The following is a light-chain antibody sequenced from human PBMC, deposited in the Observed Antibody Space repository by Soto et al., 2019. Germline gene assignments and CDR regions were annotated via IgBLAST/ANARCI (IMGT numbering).Light chain of an antibody. CDR2: SAS. CDR1: QSIAGY. J-gene: IGKJ5*01. CDR3: QHSFSVPIT. V-gene: IGKV1-39*01. Sequence: DIQMTQSPSSLSASVGDRVTITCRASQSIAGYLSWYQQRPGKAPKFLIYSASSLPRGVPSRFSGSGSGTDFSLTINGLQPEDFATYFCQHSFSVPITFGQGTRLEIK.